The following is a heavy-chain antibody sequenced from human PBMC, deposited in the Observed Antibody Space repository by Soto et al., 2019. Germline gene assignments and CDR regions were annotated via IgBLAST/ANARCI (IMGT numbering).Heavy chain of an antibody. D-gene: IGHD3-3*01. CDR1: GFTFSSYA. CDR2: ISGSGGST. CDR3: AKTYYDFWSGYPYGVDV. J-gene: IGHJ6*02. Sequence: GGSLRLSCAASGFTFSSYAMSWVRQAPGKGLEWVSAISGSGGSTYYADSVKGRFTISRDNSKNTLYLQMNSLRAEDTAVYYCAKTYYDFWSGYPYGVDVWGQGTTVTVSS. V-gene: IGHV3-23*01.